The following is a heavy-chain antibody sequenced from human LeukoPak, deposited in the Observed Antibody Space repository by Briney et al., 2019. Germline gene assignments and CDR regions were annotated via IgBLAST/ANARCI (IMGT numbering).Heavy chain of an antibody. CDR2: ISSSSSYI. D-gene: IGHD4-17*01. J-gene: IGHJ4*02. Sequence: GGSLRLSCAASGFTFSSYAMHWVRQAPGKGLEWVSSISSSSSYIYYADSVKGRFTISRDNAKNSLYLQMNSLRAEDTAVYYCARPTVTTPYSYHHWGQGTLVTVSS. V-gene: IGHV3-21*01. CDR1: GFTFSSYA. CDR3: ARPTVTTPYSYHH.